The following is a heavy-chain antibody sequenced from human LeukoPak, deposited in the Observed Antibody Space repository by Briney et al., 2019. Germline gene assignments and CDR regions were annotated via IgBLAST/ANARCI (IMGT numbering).Heavy chain of an antibody. D-gene: IGHD3-22*01. Sequence: ASVKVSCKASGYTFTSYGISWVRQAPGQGLEWMGWISAYNGNTNYAQKLQGRVTMTTDTSTSTAYMELRSLRSDDTAVYYCARVGIYDSSGYCMDPWGQGTQVTVSS. V-gene: IGHV1-18*01. CDR1: GYTFTSYG. J-gene: IGHJ5*02. CDR2: ISAYNGNT. CDR3: ARVGIYDSSGYCMDP.